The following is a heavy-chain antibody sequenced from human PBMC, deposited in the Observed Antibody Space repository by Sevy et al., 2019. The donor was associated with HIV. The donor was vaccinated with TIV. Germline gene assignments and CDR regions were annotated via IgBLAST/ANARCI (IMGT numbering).Heavy chain of an antibody. V-gene: IGHV3-33*01. Sequence: GESLKISCSASGFTFRSFSMHWVRQAPGKGLEWVAAIWYDGRTKQYADSVKGRFTISRDNSKNMLSLEMNSLRAEETGLYFCARESARVIVPTAGFDSWGQGTVVTVSS. CDR1: GFTFRSFS. J-gene: IGHJ5*01. D-gene: IGHD1-1*01. CDR2: IWYDGRTK. CDR3: ARESARVIVPTAGFDS.